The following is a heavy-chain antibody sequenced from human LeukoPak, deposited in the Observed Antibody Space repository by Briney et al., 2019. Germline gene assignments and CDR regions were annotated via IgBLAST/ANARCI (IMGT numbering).Heavy chain of an antibody. V-gene: IGHV3-21*01. CDR1: GFTFSSYS. CDR3: ARDSLGTTAD. D-gene: IGHD4-17*01. J-gene: IGHJ4*02. CDR2: ISSSSSYI. Sequence: PGGSLRLSCAASGFTFSSYSMNWVRQAPGKGLEWVSSISSSSSYIYYADSVKGRFTISRDNAKNSLYLQMNSLRAEDTAVCYCARDSLGTTADWGQGTLVTVSS.